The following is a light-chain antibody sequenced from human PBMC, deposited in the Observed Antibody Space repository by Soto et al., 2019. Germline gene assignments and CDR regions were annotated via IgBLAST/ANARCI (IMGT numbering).Light chain of an antibody. CDR3: HSYDSSLSGSV. CDR2: GDN. J-gene: IGLJ3*02. V-gene: IGLV1-40*01. CDR1: NSNIGASND. Sequence: ELTQPPSVSVAPGQRVTISCTGGNSNIGASNDVHWYQQIPGTAPKLLIYGDNNRPSGVPDRFSGSKSGTSASLAITGLQAEDEADYYCHSYDSSLSGSVFGGGTKLTVL.